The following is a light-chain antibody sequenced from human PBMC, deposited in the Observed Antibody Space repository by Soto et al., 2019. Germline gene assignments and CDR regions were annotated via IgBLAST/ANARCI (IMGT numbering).Light chain of an antibody. CDR3: QQYVTSPAIT. J-gene: IGKJ5*01. Sequence: EIVLTQSPGALSLSPGERATLSCWASESVGDYLAWYQLKPGQAPRLLIYGATKRTSGTPDRFSGTGSETAFTLAISRLEPGDFAVYYCQQYVTSPAITFGQGTRLEIK. CDR1: ESVGDY. CDR2: GAT. V-gene: IGKV3-20*01.